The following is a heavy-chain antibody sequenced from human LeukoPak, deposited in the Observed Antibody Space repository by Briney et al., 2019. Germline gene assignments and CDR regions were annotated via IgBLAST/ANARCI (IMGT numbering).Heavy chain of an antibody. CDR1: GYTFTGYY. D-gene: IGHD2-15*01. V-gene: IGHV1-2*06. CDR3: ARESGYCSGGSCDDAFDI. CDR2: INPNSGGT. Sequence: ASVNLSCKASGYTFTGYYMHWVRQAPGPGLEWMGRINPNSGGTNYAQKFQGRVTMTRYTSISTPYMELSRLRSDDTAVYYCARESGYCSGGSCDDAFDIWGQGTMVTVSS. J-gene: IGHJ3*02.